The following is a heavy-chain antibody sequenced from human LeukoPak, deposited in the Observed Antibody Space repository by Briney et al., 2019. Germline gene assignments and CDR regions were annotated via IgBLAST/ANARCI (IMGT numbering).Heavy chain of an antibody. J-gene: IGHJ5*02. Sequence: GASVKVSCKASGYTFTGYYMHWVRQAPGQGLEWMGWINPNSGGTNYAQKFQGRVTMTRDTSISTAYMELSRLRSDDTAVYYCARGVGKTARDWFDPWGQGTLVTVSS. V-gene: IGHV1-2*02. D-gene: IGHD7-27*01. CDR2: INPNSGGT. CDR3: ARGVGKTARDWFDP. CDR1: GYTFTGYY.